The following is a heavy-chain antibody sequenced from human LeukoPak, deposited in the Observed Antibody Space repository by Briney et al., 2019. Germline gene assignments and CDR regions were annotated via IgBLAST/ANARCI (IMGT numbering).Heavy chain of an antibody. D-gene: IGHD6-13*01. V-gene: IGHV3-15*01. CDR3: TTAPGSISASGSPFDH. CDR2: IYSKTDGGTT. Sequence: GGSLRLSCAASGFIFSNAWMSWVRPAPGKGLEWVGRIYSKTDGGTTDYAAPVKGRFTISRDDSKNTLFLQMNSLKTEDTAVYYCTTAPGSISASGSPFDHWGQGTLVTVSS. J-gene: IGHJ4*02. CDR1: GFIFSNAW.